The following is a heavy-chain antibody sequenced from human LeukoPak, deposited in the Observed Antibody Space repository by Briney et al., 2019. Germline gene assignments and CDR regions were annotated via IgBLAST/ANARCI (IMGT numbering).Heavy chain of an antibody. J-gene: IGHJ6*03. Sequence: GGTLRLSCAASAFTFSSSGMSWVRQAPGKGLEWVSTISDNGGSTYYADSVKGRFTISRDNSKNTLYLQMNSLRAEDTAVYYCALPHYYNSEGASDMDVWGKGTTVTISS. CDR3: ALPHYYNSEGASDMDV. CDR1: AFTFSSSG. D-gene: IGHD3-10*01. V-gene: IGHV3-23*01. CDR2: ISDNGGST.